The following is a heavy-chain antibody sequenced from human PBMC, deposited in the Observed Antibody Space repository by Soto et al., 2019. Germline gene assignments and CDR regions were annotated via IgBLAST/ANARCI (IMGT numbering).Heavy chain of an antibody. D-gene: IGHD5-18*01. CDR2: ISYDGSNK. V-gene: IGHV3-30-3*01. CDR1: GFPFSSYA. J-gene: IGHJ4*02. CDR3: ARETGYSYGYLDY. Sequence: GGSLRLSCAASGFPFSSYAMHWVRQAPGKGLEWVAVISYDGSNKYYADSVKGRFTISRDNSKSTLYLQMNSLRAEDTAVYYCARETGYSYGYLDYWGQGTLVTVS.